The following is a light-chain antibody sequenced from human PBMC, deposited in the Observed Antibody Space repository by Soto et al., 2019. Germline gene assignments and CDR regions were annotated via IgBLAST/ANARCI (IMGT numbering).Light chain of an antibody. V-gene: IGKV3-15*01. Sequence: ETVMTQSPATLSVSPLGRATLSCRASQSVSNDLAWYQQKPGQSPRLLIYDESTRATGIPDRFSGSGSGTEFTLDISSLQSEDFAGYYCHQYHNWPPGTFGQGTKLQIK. CDR3: HQYHNWPPGT. CDR2: DES. J-gene: IGKJ2*01. CDR1: QSVSND.